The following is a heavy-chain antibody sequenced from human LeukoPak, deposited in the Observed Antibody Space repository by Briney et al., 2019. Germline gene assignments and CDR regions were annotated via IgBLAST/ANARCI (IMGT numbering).Heavy chain of an antibody. CDR3: ARDPPVIVGNYYFDY. D-gene: IGHD2-21*01. CDR1: GYTFTGYY. Sequence: GASVKVSCKASGYTFTGYYMHWVRQAPGQGLEWMGWINPNSGGTNYAQKFQGRVTITRDTSISTAYMELSRLRSDDTAVYYCARDPPVIVGNYYFDYWGQGTLVTVSS. CDR2: INPNSGGT. J-gene: IGHJ4*02. V-gene: IGHV1-2*02.